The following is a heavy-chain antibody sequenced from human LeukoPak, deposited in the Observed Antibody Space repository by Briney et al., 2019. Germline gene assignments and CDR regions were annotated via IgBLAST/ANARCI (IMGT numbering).Heavy chain of an antibody. V-gene: IGHV1-2*06. D-gene: IGHD2-15*01. CDR1: GYTFTGYY. Sequence: ASVKVSCKASGYTFTGYYMHWVRQAPGQGLEWRGRINPNSGGTNYAQKFQGRVTMTRDTSISTAYMELSRLRSDDTAVYYCARGYCSGGSCYEFDPWGQGTLVTVSS. CDR2: INPNSGGT. CDR3: ARGYCSGGSCYEFDP. J-gene: IGHJ5*02.